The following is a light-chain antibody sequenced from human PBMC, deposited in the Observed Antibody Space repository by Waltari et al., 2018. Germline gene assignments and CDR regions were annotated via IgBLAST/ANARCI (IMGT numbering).Light chain of an antibody. Sequence: DIVMTQSPDSLAVSLGERATIHCQSSQSVLYSSNNKNYLAWYQQKPGQPPKLLIYWASTRESGVPDRFSGSGSGTDFTLTISSLQAEDMAVYYCQQYYNTPLTFGGGTKVEIK. CDR2: WAS. J-gene: IGKJ4*01. V-gene: IGKV4-1*01. CDR1: QSVLYSSNNKNY. CDR3: QQYYNTPLT.